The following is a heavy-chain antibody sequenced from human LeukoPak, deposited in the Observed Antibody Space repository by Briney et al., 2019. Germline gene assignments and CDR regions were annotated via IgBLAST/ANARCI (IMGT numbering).Heavy chain of an antibody. J-gene: IGHJ3*02. CDR2: ISYDGSNK. Sequence: GGSLRLSCAASGFTFSSYGMHWVRQAPGKGLEWVAVISYDGSNKYYADSVKGRFTISRDNSKNTLCLQMNSLRAEDTAVYYCARDRFPSGSSYADAFDIWGQGTMVTVSS. CDR3: ARDRFPSGSSYADAFDI. D-gene: IGHD1-26*01. V-gene: IGHV3-30*03. CDR1: GFTFSSYG.